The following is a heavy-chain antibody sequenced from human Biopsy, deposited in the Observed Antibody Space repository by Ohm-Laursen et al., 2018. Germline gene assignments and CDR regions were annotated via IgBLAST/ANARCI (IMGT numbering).Heavy chain of an antibody. D-gene: IGHD2-15*01. CDR1: GFGFNVYW. V-gene: IGHV3-74*01. CDR2: IKIVGSWT. CDR3: VSFLKDLNMAV. Sequence: GSLRLSRTAAGFGFNVYWMYWVRHVPGKGLVWVSLIKIVGSWTNYADSVKGRFTISRDNAKNTLYLQMNSLRAEDTAVYYCVSFLKDLNMAVWGQGTTVTVSS. J-gene: IGHJ6*02.